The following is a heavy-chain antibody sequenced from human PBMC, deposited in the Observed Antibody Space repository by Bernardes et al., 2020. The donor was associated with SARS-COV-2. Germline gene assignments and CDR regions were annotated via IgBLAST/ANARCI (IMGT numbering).Heavy chain of an antibody. V-gene: IGHV3-74*03. CDR2: ISNDGSSP. D-gene: IGHD6-13*01. Sequence: VGSLRLSCAASGFTFRNSWMHWVRQAPGPGLVWVSRISNDGSSPTYADSVKGRYTISRDNAKNTLYLQMNSLRAEDAAVYYCTSSSNWNWFDPWGPGTLVTGSS. CDR3: TSSSNWNWFDP. CDR1: GFTFRNSW. J-gene: IGHJ5*02.